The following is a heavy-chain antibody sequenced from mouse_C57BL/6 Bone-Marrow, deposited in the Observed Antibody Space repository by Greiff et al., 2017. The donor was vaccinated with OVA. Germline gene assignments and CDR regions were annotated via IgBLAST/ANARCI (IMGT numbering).Heavy chain of an antibody. Sequence: EVKLMEPGGDLVKPGGSLKLSCAASGFTFSSYGMSWVRQTPDQRLEWVATISSGGSYTYYPDSVKGRFTISRDNAKNTLYLQMSSLKSEDTAMYDCSRHVLRLYYGMDYWGQGTSVTVSS. CDR1: GFTFSSYG. CDR2: ISSGGSYT. D-gene: IGHD6-2*01. J-gene: IGHJ4*01. CDR3: SRHVLRLYYGMDY. V-gene: IGHV5-6*01.